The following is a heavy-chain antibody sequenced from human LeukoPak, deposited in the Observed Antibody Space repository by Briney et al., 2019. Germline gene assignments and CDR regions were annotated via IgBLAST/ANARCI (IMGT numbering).Heavy chain of an antibody. J-gene: IGHJ3*02. V-gene: IGHV4-61*02. CDR1: GDSVNSGAYC. Sequence: PSETLSLTCTVSGDSVNSGAYCWSWLRQPAGKEPEWIGRIYPLETTNYNPSLKSRVAISVDTSKNQFSLKLSSVTAADTAVYYCAREIVAGLGVSFDIWGQGTMVTVSS. CDR3: AREIVAGLGVSFDI. D-gene: IGHD6-19*01. CDR2: IYPLETT.